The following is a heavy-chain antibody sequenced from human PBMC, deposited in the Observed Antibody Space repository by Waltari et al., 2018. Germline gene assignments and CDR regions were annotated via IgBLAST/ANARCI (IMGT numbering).Heavy chain of an antibody. D-gene: IGHD2-2*01. V-gene: IGHV4-34*01. CDR2: INHSGST. Sequence: QVQLQQWGAGLLKHSETLSLTCAVYGGSFSGYYWSWIRQPPGKGLEWIGEINHSGSTNYNPSLKSRVTISVDTSKNQFSLKLSSVTAADTAVYYCARRGYCSSTSCLYYFDYWGQGTLVTVSS. CDR3: ARRGYCSSTSCLYYFDY. CDR1: GGSFSGYY. J-gene: IGHJ4*02.